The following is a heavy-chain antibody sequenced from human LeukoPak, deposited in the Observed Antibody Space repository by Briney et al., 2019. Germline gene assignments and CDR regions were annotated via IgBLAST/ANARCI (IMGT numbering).Heavy chain of an antibody. CDR2: IIPIFGTA. V-gene: IGHV1-69*05. CDR1: GGTFSSYA. J-gene: IGHJ3*02. CDR3: AQSGYGDAFDI. Sequence: SVKVSCKASGGTFSSYAISWVRQAPGQGLEWMGRIIPIFGTANYAQKFQGRVTIPTDESTSTAYMELSSLRSEDTAVYYCAQSGYGDAFDIWGQGTMVTVSS. D-gene: IGHD2-15*01.